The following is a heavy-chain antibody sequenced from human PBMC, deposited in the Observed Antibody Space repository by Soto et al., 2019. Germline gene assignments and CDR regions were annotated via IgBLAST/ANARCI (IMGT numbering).Heavy chain of an antibody. J-gene: IGHJ4*02. Sequence: TGKGLEWVSVLYSGGTRYYADSVKGRFIISRDNSKNTVYLQMNSLRVEDTAVYYCARGDDTSGYYYVYWGQGTLVTVSS. CDR3: ARGDDTSGYYYVY. CDR2: LYSGGTR. V-gene: IGHV3-66*01. D-gene: IGHD3-22*01.